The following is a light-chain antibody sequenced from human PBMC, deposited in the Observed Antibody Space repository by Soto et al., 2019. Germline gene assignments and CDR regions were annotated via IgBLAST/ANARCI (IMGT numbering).Light chain of an antibody. CDR2: EVT. CDR1: SSDIGGYHY. Sequence: QSVLTQPASVSGSPGQSITISCTGTSSDIGGYHYVSWYQQHPGKAPKLMIYEVTSRPSGLSNRFSGSKSGNTASLTISGLQAEDEADYYCSSYTSSSTLVFGGGTQLTVL. CDR3: SSYTSSSTLV. J-gene: IGLJ2*01. V-gene: IGLV2-14*01.